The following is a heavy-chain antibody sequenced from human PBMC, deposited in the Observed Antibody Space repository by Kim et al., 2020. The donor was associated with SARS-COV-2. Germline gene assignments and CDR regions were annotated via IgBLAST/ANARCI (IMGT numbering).Heavy chain of an antibody. CDR3: ARPEVKEREYYYYGMDV. J-gene: IGHJ6*02. V-gene: IGHV1-69*13. CDR1: GGTFSSYA. D-gene: IGHD1-26*01. CDR2: IIPIFGTA. Sequence: SVKVSCKASGGTFSSYAISWVRQAPGQGLEWMGGIIPIFGTANYAQKFQGRVTITADESTSTAYMELSSLRSEDTAVYYCARPEVKEREYYYYGMDVWGQGTTVTVSS.